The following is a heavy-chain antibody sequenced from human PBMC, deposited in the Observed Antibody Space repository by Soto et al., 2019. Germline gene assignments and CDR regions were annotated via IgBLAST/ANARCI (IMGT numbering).Heavy chain of an antibody. J-gene: IGHJ6*02. D-gene: IGHD2-15*01. Sequence: SETLSLTCTVSGGSISSTDHYWGWIRQPPGKGLERLGSIYYAGSTFHNPSLKRRATISVDTSRNQFSLRLSSVTASDTAVYYCARLVFHCLRGSCDDYNFYGLDVWGQGTRVTVSS. CDR3: ARLVFHCLRGSCDDYNFYGLDV. V-gene: IGHV4-39*01. CDR1: GGSISSTDHY. CDR2: IYYAGST.